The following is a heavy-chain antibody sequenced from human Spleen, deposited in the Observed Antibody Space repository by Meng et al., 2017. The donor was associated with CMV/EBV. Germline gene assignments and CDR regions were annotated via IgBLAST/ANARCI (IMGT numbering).Heavy chain of an antibody. CDR1: GGSFSGYY. CDR2: INHSGST. D-gene: IGHD3-10*01. CDR3: ARESPGDY. J-gene: IGHJ4*02. V-gene: IGHV4-34*01. Sequence: TLSLTCGVYGGSFSGYYWNWIRQPPGKGLEWIGEINHSGSTNYNPSLKSRVTISADTSKNQFSLKLSSVTAADTAVYYCARESPGDYWGQGTLVTVSS.